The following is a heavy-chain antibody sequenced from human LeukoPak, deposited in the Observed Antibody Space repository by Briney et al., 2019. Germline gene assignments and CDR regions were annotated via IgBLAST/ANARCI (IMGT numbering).Heavy chain of an antibody. CDR3: ARMYSSSWSLDY. CDR1: GGSISSGSYY. V-gene: IGHV4-61*02. CDR2: IYTSGST. J-gene: IGHJ4*02. D-gene: IGHD6-13*01. Sequence: SQTLSLTCTVSGGSISSGSYYWSWIRQPAGKGLEWIGRIYTSGSTNYNPSLKSRVTISVDTSQNQFSLKLSSVTAADTAVYYCARMYSSSWSLDYWGQGTLVTVSS.